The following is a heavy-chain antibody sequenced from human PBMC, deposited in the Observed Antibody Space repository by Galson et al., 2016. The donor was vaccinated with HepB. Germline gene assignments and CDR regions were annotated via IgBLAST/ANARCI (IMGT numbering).Heavy chain of an antibody. V-gene: IGHV3-21*01. Sequence: QAPGKGLEWVSSISSSSYYIYYADSVKGRFTISRDNAKNSLYLQMNSLRAQDTAVYYCARGYDYGAPKGDYWGQGTLVTVSS. CDR3: ARGYDYGAPKGDY. D-gene: IGHD4-17*01. CDR2: ISSSSYYI. J-gene: IGHJ4*02.